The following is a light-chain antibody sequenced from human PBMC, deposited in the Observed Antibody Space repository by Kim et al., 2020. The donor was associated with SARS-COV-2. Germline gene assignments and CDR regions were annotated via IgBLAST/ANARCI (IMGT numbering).Light chain of an antibody. CDR3: QQYYDWPWT. CDR2: TAS. CDR1: QSISTN. V-gene: IGKV3-15*01. J-gene: IGKJ1*01. Sequence: EIVMTQSPATLSVSPGEGVTLSCRASQSISTNLGWYQQKPGQAPRLLIYTASTRATGIPARFSGSGSGTEFTLTISSLQSEDFAAYYCQQYYDWPWTFGQGTKVDIK.